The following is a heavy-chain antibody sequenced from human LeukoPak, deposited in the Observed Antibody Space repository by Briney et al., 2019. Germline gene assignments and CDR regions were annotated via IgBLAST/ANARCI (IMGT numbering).Heavy chain of an antibody. V-gene: IGHV3-23*01. CDR3: AKDSQDGYGGNSLDY. CDR2: ISGSGGST. CDR1: GFTFSSYA. Sequence: GGSLRLSCAASGFTFSSYAMSWVRQAPGKGLEWVSAISGSGGSTYYADSVKGRFTISRDNSKNTLYLQMNSLRAEDTAVYYCAKDSQDGYGGNSLDYWGQGTLVTVSS. D-gene: IGHD4-23*01. J-gene: IGHJ4*02.